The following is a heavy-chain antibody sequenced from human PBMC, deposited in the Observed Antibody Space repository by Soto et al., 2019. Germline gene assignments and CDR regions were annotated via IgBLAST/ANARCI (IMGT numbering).Heavy chain of an antibody. CDR2: TIPIFGTA. D-gene: IGHD1-7*01. CDR3: ARGPTGTTAEVSYYGMDV. CDR1: GGTFSSYA. Sequence: SVKVSCKASGGTFSSYAISWVRQAPGQGLEWMGGTIPIFGTANYAQKFQGRVTITADESTSTAYMELSSLRSEDTAVYYCARGPTGTTAEVSYYGMDVWGQGTTVTVSS. V-gene: IGHV1-69*13. J-gene: IGHJ6*02.